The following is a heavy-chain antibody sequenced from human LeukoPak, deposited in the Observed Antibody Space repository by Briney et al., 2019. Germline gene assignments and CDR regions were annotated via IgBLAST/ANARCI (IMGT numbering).Heavy chain of an antibody. CDR2: IYYSGST. V-gene: IGHV4-39*01. CDR1: GGSISSSSYY. CDR3: ARLINWYFDL. J-gene: IGHJ2*01. Sequence: SETLSLTCTVSGGSISSSSYYWGWIRQPPGKGLEWIGNIYYSGSTYYNPSLKSRVTISLDTSKNQFSPKLSSETAADTAVYYCARLINWYFDLWGRGTLVTVSS.